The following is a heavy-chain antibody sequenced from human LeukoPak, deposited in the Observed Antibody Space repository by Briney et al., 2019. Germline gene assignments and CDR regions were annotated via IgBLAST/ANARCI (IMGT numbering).Heavy chain of an antibody. Sequence: SETLSLTCAVYGVSFSGYYWSWIRQPPGKGLEWVGEINHSGSTNYNASLKSRVTISVDTSKNQFSLKLSSVTAADTAVYYCARGARRQQWLVKFSTFYYTDVWGKGTTVTVSS. CDR3: ARGARRQQWLVKFSTFYYTDV. V-gene: IGHV4-34*01. CDR1: GVSFSGYY. CDR2: INHSGST. J-gene: IGHJ6*03. D-gene: IGHD6-19*01.